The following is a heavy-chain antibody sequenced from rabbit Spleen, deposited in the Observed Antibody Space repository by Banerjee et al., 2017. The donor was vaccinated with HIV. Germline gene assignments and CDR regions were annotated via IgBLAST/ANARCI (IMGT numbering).Heavy chain of an antibody. Sequence: ELVESGGGLVQAGESPKLFCKASGIDFSSYAMIWVRQAPGKGLEWIAYIYPTFGVRNYASWVNGRFTISRSTSLNTVTLQMTSLTAADTATYFCARVLAHNGGAFDLWGQGTLVTVS. CDR1: GIDFSSYA. V-gene: IGHV1S47*01. CDR2: IYPTFGVR. J-gene: IGHJ2*01. CDR3: ARVLAHNGGAFDL.